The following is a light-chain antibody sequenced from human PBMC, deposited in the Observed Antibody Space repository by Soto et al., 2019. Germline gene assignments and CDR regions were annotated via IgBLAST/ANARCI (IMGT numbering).Light chain of an antibody. J-gene: IGLJ2*01. CDR3: SSYTSSSTLDVV. Sequence: QSALTQPASVSGSPGQSITISCTGTSIDVGGYNYVSWYQQHPGKAPKLMIYDVSNRPSGVSNRFSGSKSGNTASLTISGLQAEDEADYCCSSYTSSSTLDVVFGGWTQLTVL. CDR1: SIDVGGYNY. CDR2: DVS. V-gene: IGLV2-14*01.